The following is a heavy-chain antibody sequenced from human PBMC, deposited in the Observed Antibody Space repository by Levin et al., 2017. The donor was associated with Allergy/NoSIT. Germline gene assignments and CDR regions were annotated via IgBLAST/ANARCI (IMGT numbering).Heavy chain of an antibody. J-gene: IGHJ4*02. V-gene: IGHV3-9*01. D-gene: IGHD1-26*01. CDR1: GFTFDDYA. CDR2: ISWNSGSI. Sequence: HPGGSLRLSCAASGFTFDDYAMHWVRQAPGKGLEWVSGISWNSGSIGYADSVKGRFTISRDNAKNSLYLQMNSLRAEDTALYYCAKDARWELLGAPWLDYWGQGTLVTVSS. CDR3: AKDARWELLGAPWLDY.